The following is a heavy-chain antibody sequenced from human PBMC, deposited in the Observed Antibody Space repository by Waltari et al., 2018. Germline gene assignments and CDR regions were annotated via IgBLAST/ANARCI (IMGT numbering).Heavy chain of an antibody. J-gene: IGHJ4*02. CDR2: IYYSGST. CDR1: GGSISSGGYY. Sequence: QVQLQESGPGLVKPSQTLSLTCTVSGGSISSGGYYCSWIRQHPGKGLEWIGYIYYSGSTYYNPSLKSRVTISVDTSKNQFSLKLSSVTAADTAVYYCARGPTYYYDSSGLYYFDYWGQGTLVTVSS. V-gene: IGHV4-31*03. CDR3: ARGPTYYYDSSGLYYFDY. D-gene: IGHD3-22*01.